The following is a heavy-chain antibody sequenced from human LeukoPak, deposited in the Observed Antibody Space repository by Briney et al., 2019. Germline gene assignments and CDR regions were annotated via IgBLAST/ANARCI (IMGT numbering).Heavy chain of an antibody. J-gene: IGHJ4*02. D-gene: IGHD3-10*01. V-gene: IGHV4-34*01. CDR1: SESFSGYF. Sequence: SETLSLTCAIYSESFSGYFWSWIRQPPGKGLEWIGEINYSGSTNYNPSLKSRVTISVDTSKNQFSLKLSSVTAADTAVYYCASFYGSGFSSDYWGQGTLVTVSS. CDR2: INYSGST. CDR3: ASFYGSGFSSDY.